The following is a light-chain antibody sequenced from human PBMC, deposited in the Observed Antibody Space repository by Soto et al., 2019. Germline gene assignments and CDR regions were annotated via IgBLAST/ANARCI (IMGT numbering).Light chain of an antibody. CDR3: CSCVSGSPFDVL. V-gene: IGLV2-14*01. CDR2: EVS. CDR1: TSDVGAYNY. Sequence: QSALTQPASVSGSPGQSITISCTGSTSDVGAYNYVSWYKHHPGQAPQLMIYEVSNRPSGVSNRFSGSKSGNTASLTISGLQADDEGDYYCCSCVSGSPFDVLFGGGTKLTVL. J-gene: IGLJ3*02.